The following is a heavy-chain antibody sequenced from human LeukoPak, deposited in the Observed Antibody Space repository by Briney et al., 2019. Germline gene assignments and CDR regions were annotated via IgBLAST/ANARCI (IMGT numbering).Heavy chain of an antibody. V-gene: IGHV3-64*01. J-gene: IGHJ5*02. CDR2: ISYNGEET. D-gene: IGHD3-16*01. Sequence: PVGTLRLSCAGSGFTSREYFMHWVRQAPGNGLEYLSVISYNGEETYYANSVKGRFTISRHNSKNTLYLQMGSLRAEDTAIYFCARDPSVGGFSGSELDLWGQGTLVTVSS. CDR3: ARDPSVGGFSGSELDL. CDR1: GFTSREYF.